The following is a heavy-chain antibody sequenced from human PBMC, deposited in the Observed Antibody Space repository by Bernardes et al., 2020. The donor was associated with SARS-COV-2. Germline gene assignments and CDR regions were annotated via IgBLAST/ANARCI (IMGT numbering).Heavy chain of an antibody. CDR1: GFSFSSYW. Sequence: GGSLRLSRVGSGFSFSSYWINWVRQAPGKGLEWVSCINTNGRYINYADSVKGRFTISRSNSRNTLYLQMNSLRAKDTAVYYCAKDDYSSSSPRYFDFWGQGTLV. V-gene: IGHV3-74*01. CDR3: AKDDYSSSSPRYFDF. J-gene: IGHJ4*02. D-gene: IGHD6-13*01. CDR2: INTNGRYI.